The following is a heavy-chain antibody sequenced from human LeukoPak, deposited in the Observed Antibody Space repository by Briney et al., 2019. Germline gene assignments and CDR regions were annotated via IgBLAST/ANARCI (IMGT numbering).Heavy chain of an antibody. CDR2: ISSNGGST. Sequence: GGSLRLYCAASGFTFSNYAMHWVRQAPGKGLEYVSAISSNGGSTYYANSVKGRFTISRDNSKNTLYLQMGSLRAEDMAVYYCAREGEVPAAFDYWGQGTLVTVSS. J-gene: IGHJ4*02. CDR1: GFTFSNYA. V-gene: IGHV3-64*01. CDR3: AREGEVPAAFDY. D-gene: IGHD2-2*01.